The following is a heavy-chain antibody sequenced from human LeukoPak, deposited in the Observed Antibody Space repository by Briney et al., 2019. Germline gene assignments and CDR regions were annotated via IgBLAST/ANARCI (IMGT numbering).Heavy chain of an antibody. CDR2: ISNNGGDT. D-gene: IGHD3-22*01. CDR1: GFTFTTYA. CDR3: AKGVQGDYYDSSGYYYGIRGNDAFDI. Sequence: GGSLRLSCAASGFTFTTYAMSWVRQAPGMGLEWVSSISNNGGDTYYADSVKGRLSISRDNSKNTLYLQINSLRAEDTAMYYCAKGVQGDYYDSSGYYYGIRGNDAFDIWGQGTMVTVSS. J-gene: IGHJ3*02. V-gene: IGHV3-23*01.